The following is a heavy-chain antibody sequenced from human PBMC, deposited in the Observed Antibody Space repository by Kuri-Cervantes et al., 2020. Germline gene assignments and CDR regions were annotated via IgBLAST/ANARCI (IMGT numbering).Heavy chain of an antibody. CDR2: IYSGGST. Sequence: ETLSLTCAASGFTVSSNYMSWVRQAPGKGLEWVSVIYSGGSTYYADSVKGRFTISRDNSKNTLYLQMNSLRAEDTAVYYCAREIPFIVGPYAFDIWGQGTLVTVSS. CDR1: GFTVSSNY. V-gene: IGHV3-53*01. CDR3: AREIPFIVGPYAFDI. J-gene: IGHJ3*02. D-gene: IGHD1-26*01.